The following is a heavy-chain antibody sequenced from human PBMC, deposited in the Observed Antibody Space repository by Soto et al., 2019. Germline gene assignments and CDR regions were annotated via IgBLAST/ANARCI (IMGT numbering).Heavy chain of an antibody. D-gene: IGHD6-13*01. V-gene: IGHV4-59*01. CDR1: GGSISSYY. Sequence: SETLSLTCTVSGGSISSYYWSWIRQPPGKGLEWIGYIYYSGSTNYNPSLKSRVTISVDTSKNQFSLKLSSVTAADTAVYYCARDNREAAQGEDYFAYWGKGTLVTVSS. CDR2: IYYSGST. J-gene: IGHJ4*02. CDR3: ARDNREAAQGEDYFAY.